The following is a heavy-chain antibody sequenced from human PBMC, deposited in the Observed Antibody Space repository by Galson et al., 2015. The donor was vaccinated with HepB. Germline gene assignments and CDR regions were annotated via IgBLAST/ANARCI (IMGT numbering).Heavy chain of an antibody. CDR2: ISTKRGNT. CDR3: ARDVDWALDY. D-gene: IGHD3-9*01. J-gene: IGHJ4*02. Sequence: SVKVSCKASGYTFNKCGISWVRQAPGQGLEWMGWISTKRGNTKHAQNFQGRVTMTTETSTNTAYKELRSLRSADTAVYYCARDVDWALDYWGQGTLVTVSS. V-gene: IGHV1-18*01. CDR1: GYTFNKCG.